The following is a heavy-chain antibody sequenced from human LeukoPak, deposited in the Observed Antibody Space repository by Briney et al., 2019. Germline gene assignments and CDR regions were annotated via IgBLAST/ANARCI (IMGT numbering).Heavy chain of an antibody. J-gene: IGHJ6*03. D-gene: IGHD3-10*01. CDR2: INDSGST. Sequence: PSETLSLTCAVYGGSLSGHHWSWMRQPPGKGLEWIGEINDSGSTNYNPSLKSRVIISVDTSKNQFSLKVSSVTAADTAVYYCARRVKNGYYYGSGSPNYYYYYMDVWGKGTTVTVSS. CDR3: ARRVKNGYYYGSGSPNYYYYYMDV. V-gene: IGHV4-34*01. CDR1: GGSLSGHH.